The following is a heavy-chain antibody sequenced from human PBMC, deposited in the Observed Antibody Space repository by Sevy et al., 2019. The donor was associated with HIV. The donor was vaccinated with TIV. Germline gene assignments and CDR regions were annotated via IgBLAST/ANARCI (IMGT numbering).Heavy chain of an antibody. Sequence: GGSLRLSCAASGFTFSSYGMHWVRQAPGKGLEWVAFIRYDGSNKYYADSVKGRFTISRDNSKNTLYLQMNRLRAEDTAVYYCAKDKGVIGGFDYWGQGTLVTVSS. CDR3: AKDKGVIGGFDY. J-gene: IGHJ4*02. CDR1: GFTFSSYG. CDR2: IRYDGSNK. D-gene: IGHD3-10*01. V-gene: IGHV3-30*02.